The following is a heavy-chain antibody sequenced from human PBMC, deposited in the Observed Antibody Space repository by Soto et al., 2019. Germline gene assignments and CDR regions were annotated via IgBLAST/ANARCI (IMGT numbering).Heavy chain of an antibody. CDR1: GFSFSDYW. D-gene: IGHD2-21*01. CDR3: TRETDMTPGCAGDW. V-gene: IGHV3-7*01. Sequence: EVRLVESGGTLVQPGGSLRLSCVASGFSFSDYWMAWVRQAPGQGLEWVANIDKGGSGTYFVDSLEGRFTISRDNAKNSLFLHMTSLRADDTAVYYCTRETDMTPGCAGDWWGQGTMVTVSS. CDR2: IDKGGSGT. J-gene: IGHJ3*01.